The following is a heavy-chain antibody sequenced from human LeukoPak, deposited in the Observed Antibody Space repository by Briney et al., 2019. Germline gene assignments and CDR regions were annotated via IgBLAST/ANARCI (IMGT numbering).Heavy chain of an antibody. J-gene: IGHJ2*01. V-gene: IGHV4-59*01. CDR3: ARDRHSSGLRDFDL. CDR1: GGSISSYY. D-gene: IGHD3-22*01. Sequence: KASETLSLTCTVSGGSISSYYWSWIRQPPGKGLEWIGYIYYSGNTNYNPSLKSRVSISIDTSKNQFSLQLSSVTAADTAVYYCARDRHSSGLRDFDLWGRGTLVTVSA. CDR2: IYYSGNT.